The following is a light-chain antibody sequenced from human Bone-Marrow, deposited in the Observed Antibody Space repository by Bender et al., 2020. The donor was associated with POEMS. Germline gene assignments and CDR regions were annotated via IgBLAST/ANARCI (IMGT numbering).Light chain of an antibody. Sequence: QSALTQPASVSGSPGQSITISCTGATSDVGTYYIVSWYQQHPGKAPKLIIYQGTNRPSGVSSRFSGSESGTSASLAITGLQAEDEGDYYCQSYDNSLGGWVFGGGTKLTVL. CDR1: TSDVGTYYI. V-gene: IGLV2-14*02. CDR2: QGT. J-gene: IGLJ3*02. CDR3: QSYDNSLGGWV.